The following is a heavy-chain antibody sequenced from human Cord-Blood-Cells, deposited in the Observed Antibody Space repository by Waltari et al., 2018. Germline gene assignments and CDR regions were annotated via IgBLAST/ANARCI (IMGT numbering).Heavy chain of an antibody. CDR1: GYTFTGYY. CDR2: INPNSGGT. Sequence: QVQLVQSGAEVKKPGASVKVSCKASGYTFTGYYMHWVRQVPGQGLEWMGWINPNSGGTNYAQKFQGWVTMTRDTSISTAYMELSRLRSDDTAVYYCARSYDILTGYFDYWGQGTLVTVSS. CDR3: ARSYDILTGYFDY. D-gene: IGHD3-9*01. V-gene: IGHV1-2*04. J-gene: IGHJ4*02.